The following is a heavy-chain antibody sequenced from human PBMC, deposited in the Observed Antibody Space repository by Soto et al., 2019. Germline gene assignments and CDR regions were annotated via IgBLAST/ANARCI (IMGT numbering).Heavy chain of an antibody. V-gene: IGHV4-31*03. CDR3: AREGRLAAAGRFDI. CDR2: IYYSGST. CDR1: GGSISSGDYY. J-gene: IGHJ4*02. Sequence: PSETLSLTCTVSGGSISSGDYYWSWIRQVPKKGLEWIGYIYYSGSTYYNPSLRSRVAMSVDTSKNQFSLKLSSVTAADTAIYYCAREGRLAAAGRFDIWGQGTLVTVSS. D-gene: IGHD6-13*01.